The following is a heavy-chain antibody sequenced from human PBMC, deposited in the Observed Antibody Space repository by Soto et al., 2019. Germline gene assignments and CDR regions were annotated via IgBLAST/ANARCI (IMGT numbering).Heavy chain of an antibody. Sequence: LSLTCAVYGGSFSGYYWSWIRQPPGKGLEWIGEINHSGSTNYNPSLKSRVTISVDTSKNQFSLKLSSVTAADTAVYYCARGPITTNPRFDPWGQGTLVTVSS. V-gene: IGHV4-34*01. D-gene: IGHD3-22*01. CDR3: ARGPITTNPRFDP. J-gene: IGHJ5*02. CDR1: GGSFSGYY. CDR2: INHSGST.